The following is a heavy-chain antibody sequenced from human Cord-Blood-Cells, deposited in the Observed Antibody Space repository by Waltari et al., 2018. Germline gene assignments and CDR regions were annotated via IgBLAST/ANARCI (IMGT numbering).Heavy chain of an antibody. CDR1: GYTFTSYD. CDR3: ARGAYSNYWFDP. V-gene: IGHV1-8*01. CDR2: MNPNSGNT. J-gene: IGHJ5*02. D-gene: IGHD4-4*01. Sequence: QVQLVQSGAEVKKPGASVKVSCKASGYTFTSYDINWVLQATGQGLEWMGWMNPNSGNTGYAQKFQGRVNMTRNTSISTAYMELSSLRSEDTAVYYCARGAYSNYWFDPWGQGTLVTVSS.